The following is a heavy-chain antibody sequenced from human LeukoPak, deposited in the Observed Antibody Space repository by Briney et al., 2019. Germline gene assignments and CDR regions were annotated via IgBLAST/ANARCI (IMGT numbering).Heavy chain of an antibody. CDR2: INAGNGNT. V-gene: IGHV1-3*01. Sequence: GASVKVSCKASGYTFTSYAMHWVRQAPGQRLEWMGWINAGNGNTKYSQKFQGRVTITRDTSASTAYMELSSLRSEDTAVYYCARDSQPHSSSWYRRNWFDPWGQGTLVTVSS. D-gene: IGHD6-13*01. CDR3: ARDSQPHSSSWYRRNWFDP. CDR1: GYTFTSYA. J-gene: IGHJ5*02.